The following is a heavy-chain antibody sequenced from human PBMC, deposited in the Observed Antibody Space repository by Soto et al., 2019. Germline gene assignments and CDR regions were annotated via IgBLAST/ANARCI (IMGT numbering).Heavy chain of an antibody. CDR1: GFTFSNYG. D-gene: IGHD3-10*01. V-gene: IGHV3-30*03. CDR2: ISYDGSIE. CDR3: GRDWVWFGAHPIDN. Sequence: QVQVVECGGGVVQPGRSLRLSCAASGFTFSNYGMHWVRQAPGKGLDWVAVISYDGSIEYYSESVKGRFTMSRDNSENTVYLQMNSLRTEDTAVYFCGRDWVWFGAHPIDNWGQGTLVTVSS. J-gene: IGHJ4*02.